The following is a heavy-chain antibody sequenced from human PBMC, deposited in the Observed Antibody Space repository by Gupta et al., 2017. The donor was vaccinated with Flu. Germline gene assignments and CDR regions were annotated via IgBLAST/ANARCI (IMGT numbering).Heavy chain of an antibody. CDR3: ARKTYGDYYFDY. CDR2: IYYSGNT. V-gene: IGHV4-39*01. CDR1: GGSISSSTYN. Sequence: QLQLQESGPGLVKPSETLSLTCSVSGGSISSSTYNWAWIRQPPVKGLEWIGGIYYSGNTYYNPSLKSRVTISVDTSKNQLSLKLSSVTAADTAVYYCARKTYGDYYFDYWGQGTLVTVSS. D-gene: IGHD4-17*01. J-gene: IGHJ4*02.